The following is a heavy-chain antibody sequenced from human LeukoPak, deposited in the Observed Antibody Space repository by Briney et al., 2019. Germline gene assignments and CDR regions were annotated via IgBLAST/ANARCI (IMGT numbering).Heavy chain of an antibody. CDR3: ARELKPRGYSYGPPSYWYFDL. Sequence: PSETLSLTCTVSGGSISSYYWSWIRQPPGKGLEWIGYIYYSGSTNYNPSLKSRVTISVDTSKNQFSLKLSSVTAADTAVYYCARELKPRGYSYGPPSYWYFDLWGRGTLVTVSS. V-gene: IGHV4-59*01. D-gene: IGHD5-18*01. CDR2: IYYSGST. CDR1: GGSISSYY. J-gene: IGHJ2*01.